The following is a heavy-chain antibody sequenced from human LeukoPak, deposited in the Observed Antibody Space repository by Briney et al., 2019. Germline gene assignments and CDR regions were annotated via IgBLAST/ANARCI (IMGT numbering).Heavy chain of an antibody. CDR2: IYHSGST. D-gene: IGHD6-19*01. J-gene: IGHJ4*02. V-gene: IGHV4-38-2*02. CDR1: GYSISSGYY. CDR3: ARRLPSGWYYFDY. Sequence: SETLSLTCTVSGYSISSGYYWGWIRQPPGKGLEWIGSIYHSGSTYYNPSLKSRVTISVDTSKNQFSLKLSSVTAADTAVYYCARRLPSGWYYFDYWGQGTLVTVSS.